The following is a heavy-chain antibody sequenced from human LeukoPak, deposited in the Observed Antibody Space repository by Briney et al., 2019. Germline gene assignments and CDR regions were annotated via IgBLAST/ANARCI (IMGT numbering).Heavy chain of an antibody. CDR2: FGTRSTSI. J-gene: IGHJ4*02. D-gene: IGHD3-22*01. V-gene: IGHV3-21*01. CDR3: AREVSEGFDF. Sequence: GGSLRLSCTASGFTFSGYSMNWIRQAPGKGLEWVSSFGTRSTSIYHAGSVKGRFAIFRDNAKNSLYLQMNSLRAEDTALYYCAREVSEGFDFWGQGTLVTVSS. CDR1: GFTFSGYS.